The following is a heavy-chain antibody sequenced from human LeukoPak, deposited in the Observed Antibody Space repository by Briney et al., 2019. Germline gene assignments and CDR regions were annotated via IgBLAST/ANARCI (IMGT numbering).Heavy chain of an antibody. CDR3: AKDRKYYDSSGADY. D-gene: IGHD3-22*01. V-gene: IGHV3-9*01. CDR1: GFTFDDYA. J-gene: IGHJ4*02. Sequence: SLRLSCAASGFTFDDYAMHWVRQAPGKGLEWVSGISWNSGSIGYADSVKGRFTISRDNAKNSLYLQMNSLRAEDTALYYCAKDRKYYDSSGADYWGQGTLVTVSS. CDR2: ISWNSGSI.